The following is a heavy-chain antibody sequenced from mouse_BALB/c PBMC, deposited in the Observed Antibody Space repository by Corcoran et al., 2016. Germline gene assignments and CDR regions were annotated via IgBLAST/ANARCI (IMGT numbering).Heavy chain of an antibody. V-gene: IGHV1-26*01. J-gene: IGHJ4*01. CDR1: GYSFTGYT. CDR3: AREGNPRGAMDY. CDR2: INPYNGGT. Sequence: EVQLQQSGPERVKPGASMEISCKASGYSFTGYTMNWVKQSHGKNLEWIGLINPYNGGTSYNQKFKGKVTLTEDKSSSTAYMELLSLTSEDSAVYYGAREGNPRGAMDYWGQGTSVTVSS. D-gene: IGHD2-1*01.